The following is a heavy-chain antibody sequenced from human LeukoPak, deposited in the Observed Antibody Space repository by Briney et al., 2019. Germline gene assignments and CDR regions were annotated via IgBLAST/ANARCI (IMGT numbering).Heavy chain of an antibody. CDR3: ARSYGMDV. CDR2: IKSDGSTT. CDR1: GFTFSSYG. Sequence: GRSLRLSCAASGFTFSSYGMHWVRQAPGKGLVWVSRIKSDGSTTTYADSVKGRFTISRDNAKNTLYLQMNSLRAEDTAVYYCARSYGMDVWGQGTTVTVSS. J-gene: IGHJ6*02. V-gene: IGHV3-74*01.